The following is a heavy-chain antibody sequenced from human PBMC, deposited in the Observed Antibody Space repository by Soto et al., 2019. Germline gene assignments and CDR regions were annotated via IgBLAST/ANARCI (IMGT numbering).Heavy chain of an antibody. V-gene: IGHV1-69*01. Sequence: QVQLVQSGAEVKKPGSSVKVSCKASGGTFSSYAISWVRQAPGQGLEWMGGIIPIFGTANYAQKFQGRVTITADESTSTAYMELSSLRSEDTAVYYCVRVDTAMVRGYYYGMDVWGQGTTVTVSS. J-gene: IGHJ6*02. CDR1: GGTFSSYA. CDR3: VRVDTAMVRGYYYGMDV. CDR2: IIPIFGTA. D-gene: IGHD5-18*01.